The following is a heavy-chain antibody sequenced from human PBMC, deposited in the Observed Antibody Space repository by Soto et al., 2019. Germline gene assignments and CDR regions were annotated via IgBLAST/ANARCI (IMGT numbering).Heavy chain of an antibody. V-gene: IGHV1-2*02. J-gene: IGHJ4*01. CDR2: INPNSGAT. D-gene: IGHD6-13*01. CDR3: ATGDSWQSYFDY. CDR1: GYTFIGHY. Sequence: ASVKVSCKASGYTFIGHYMHWVRQAPGQGLEWMGWINPNSGATNYAQTFQGRVTMTRDTSTSTGYMELSSLRSDDTAVYYCATGDSWQSYFDYWGQGTLVTVSS.